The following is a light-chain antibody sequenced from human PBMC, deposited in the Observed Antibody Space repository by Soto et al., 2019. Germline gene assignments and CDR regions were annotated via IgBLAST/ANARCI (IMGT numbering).Light chain of an antibody. Sequence: PASASGARGQSFATACTGTRSDVGGFNYVSWYHQHHGTAPKFMIYDVSSRPSGVSDRFSGSKSGNTASLTISGLQAEDEADYSCASYTTSSTYVFGTGT. CDR2: DVS. CDR3: ASYTTSSTYV. V-gene: IGLV2-14*03. CDR1: RSDVGGFNY. J-gene: IGLJ1*01.